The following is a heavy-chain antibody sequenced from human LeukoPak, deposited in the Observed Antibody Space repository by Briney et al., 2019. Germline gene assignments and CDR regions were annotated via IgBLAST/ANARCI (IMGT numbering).Heavy chain of an antibody. CDR3: ARTLRGDY. V-gene: IGHV3-11*01. Sequence: GGSLRLSCAASGFTVSSNYMSWIRQAPGKGLEWVSYISSSGNTIYYADSVKGRFTISRDNAKNSLYLQMNSLRAEDTAVYYCARTLRGDYWGQGTLVTVSS. D-gene: IGHD4-17*01. J-gene: IGHJ4*02. CDR2: ISSSGNTI. CDR1: GFTVSSNY.